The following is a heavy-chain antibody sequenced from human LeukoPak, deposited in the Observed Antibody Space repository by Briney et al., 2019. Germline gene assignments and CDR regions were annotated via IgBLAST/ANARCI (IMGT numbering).Heavy chain of an antibody. CDR3: ASGPYDSSGYSPTYFDY. D-gene: IGHD3-22*01. CDR1: GYSFTSYW. CDR2: IYPGDSDT. Sequence: GESLKTSCKGSGYSFTSYWIGWVRQMPGKGLEWMGIIYPGDSDTRYSPSFQGQATISANKSISTAYLQWSSLKASDTAMYYCASGPYDSSGYSPTYFDYWGQGTLVTVSS. V-gene: IGHV5-51*01. J-gene: IGHJ4*02.